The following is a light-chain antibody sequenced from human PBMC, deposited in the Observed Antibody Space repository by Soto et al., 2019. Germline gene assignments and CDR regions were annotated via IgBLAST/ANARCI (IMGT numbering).Light chain of an antibody. Sequence: EIVMTQSPATLSVSRGERATLSCRASQSVNSNLAWYQQKPGQAPRLLIYGACTRATGIPGSFSGSGSGTEFTLTISSLQCEDFAVYYCQQYNNWSRTFGQGTKVEIK. CDR2: GAC. V-gene: IGKV3-15*01. CDR3: QQYNNWSRT. J-gene: IGKJ1*01. CDR1: QSVNSN.